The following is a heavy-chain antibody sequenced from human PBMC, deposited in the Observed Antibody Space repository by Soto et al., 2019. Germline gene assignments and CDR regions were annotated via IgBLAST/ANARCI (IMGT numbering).Heavy chain of an antibody. CDR1: GFTFSSYS. CDR3: ASGFGRWLQSSAFDI. D-gene: IGHD3-16*01. V-gene: IGHV3-21*01. Sequence: EVQLVESGGGLVKPGGSLRLSCAASGFTFSSYSMNWVRQAPGKGLEWVSSISSSSSYIYYADSVKGRFTISRDNAKNSLYLQMNSLRAEDTAVYYCASGFGRWLQSSAFDIWGQGTMVTVSS. CDR2: ISSSSSYI. J-gene: IGHJ3*02.